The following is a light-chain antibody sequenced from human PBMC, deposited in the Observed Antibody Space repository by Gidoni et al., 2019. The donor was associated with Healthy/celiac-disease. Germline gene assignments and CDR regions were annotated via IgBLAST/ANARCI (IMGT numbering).Light chain of an antibody. CDR3: QQLNSYPLT. V-gene: IGKV1-9*01. CDR1: QGISSY. CDR2: AAS. Sequence: DIQLTQSPSFLSASVGDRVTITCRASQGISSYLAWYQQTPGKAPQLLIYAASTLQSGVPSRFSGSGSGTEFTLTISSLQPEDFATYYCQQLNSYPLTFGGGTKVEIK. J-gene: IGKJ4*01.